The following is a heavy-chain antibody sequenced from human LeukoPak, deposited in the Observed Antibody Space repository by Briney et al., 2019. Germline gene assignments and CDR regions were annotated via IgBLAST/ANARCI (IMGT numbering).Heavy chain of an antibody. CDR2: IYYSGST. CDR3: ARDPEDTAMVTDY. V-gene: IGHV4-39*07. Sequence: PSETLSLTCTVSGGSISSSSYYWGWIRQPPGKGLEWIGSIYYSGSTYYNPSLKSRVTISVDTSKNQFSLKLSSVTAADTAVYYCARDPEDTAMVTDYWGQGTLVTVSS. D-gene: IGHD5-18*01. J-gene: IGHJ4*02. CDR1: GGSISSSSYY.